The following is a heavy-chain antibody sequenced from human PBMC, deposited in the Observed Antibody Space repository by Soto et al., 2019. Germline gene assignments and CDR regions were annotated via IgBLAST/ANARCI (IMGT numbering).Heavy chain of an antibody. D-gene: IGHD1-26*01. V-gene: IGHV3-30*18. J-gene: IGHJ4*02. CDR1: GFTFSSYG. Sequence: QVQLVESGGGVVQPGRSLRLSCVASGFTFSSYGMHWVRQAPGKGLEWVAIISYDGSNTYYADSVKGRFTISRDNSKNTLYLPMNSLRAADTSVYYFAKEGGLSGSYYISSSYYFDYWGQGTLVTVSS. CDR2: ISYDGSNT. CDR3: AKEGGLSGSYYISSSYYFDY.